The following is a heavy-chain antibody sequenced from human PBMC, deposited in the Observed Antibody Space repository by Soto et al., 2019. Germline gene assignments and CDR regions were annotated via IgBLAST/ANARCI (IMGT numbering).Heavy chain of an antibody. V-gene: IGHV4-31*03. CDR1: GGSISSGGYY. CDR2: IYYSGST. D-gene: IGHD2-2*02. Sequence: SETLSLTCTVSGGSISSGGYYWSWIRQHPGKGLEWIGYIYYSGSTYYNPSLKSRVTLSVDTSKNQFSLKLSSVTAADTAVYYCAREGDTHYFDYWGQGTLVTVSS. CDR3: AREGDTHYFDY. J-gene: IGHJ4*02.